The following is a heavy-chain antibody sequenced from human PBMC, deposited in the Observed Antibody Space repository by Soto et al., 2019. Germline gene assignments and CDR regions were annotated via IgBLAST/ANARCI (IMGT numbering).Heavy chain of an antibody. V-gene: IGHV1-8*01. CDR3: ARYIYGQGFKA. CDR1: GDTFTNFD. Sequence: QVQLVQPGAEVRKPGASVKVSCKASGDTFTNFDFNWVRQPTGQGLEWIGWMRANSGDTGHAQKFQGRVSMTRYTSMSTAYMELSSLRAEDPAVYYCARYIYGQGFKAWGQGTLVFVPS. J-gene: IGHJ5*02. CDR2: MRANSGDT. D-gene: IGHD3-3*02.